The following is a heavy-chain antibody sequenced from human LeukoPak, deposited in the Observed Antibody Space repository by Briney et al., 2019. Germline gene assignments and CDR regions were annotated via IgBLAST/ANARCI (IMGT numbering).Heavy chain of an antibody. J-gene: IGHJ4*02. V-gene: IGHV3-21*01. CDR1: GFTFSSYS. CDR2: ISSSSSYI. Sequence: PGGSLRLSCAASGFTFSSYSMNWVRQAPGKGLEWVSSISSSSSYIYYADSVEGRFTISRDNAKNSLYLQMNSLRAEDTAVYYCARGRLRFLEWSIGGTLDYWGQGTLVTVSS. CDR3: ARGRLRFLEWSIGGTLDY. D-gene: IGHD3-3*01.